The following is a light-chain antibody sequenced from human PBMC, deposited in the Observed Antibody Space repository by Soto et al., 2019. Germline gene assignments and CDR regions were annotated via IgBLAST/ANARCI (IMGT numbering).Light chain of an antibody. CDR3: QSYDSSNQV. CDR1: SGSIASNY. Sequence: NFMLTQPHSVSESQGKTVNISCTRSSGSIASNYVQWYQQRPGSSPTTVIYEDNQRPSGVPDRFSGSIDSSSNSASLTISGLKTEDEADYYCQSYDSSNQVFGGGTKLTVL. CDR2: EDN. V-gene: IGLV6-57*01. J-gene: IGLJ2*01.